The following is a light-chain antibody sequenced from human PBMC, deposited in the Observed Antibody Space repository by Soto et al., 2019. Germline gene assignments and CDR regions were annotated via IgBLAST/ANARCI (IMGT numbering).Light chain of an antibody. CDR3: EQYHTPPYT. J-gene: IGKJ2*01. V-gene: IGKV4-1*01. Sequence: DIVMTQSPESLAVSLGESATINCKSSQTVLYSTDNRNYLAWHQQKPGQPPKLLIFWASTRESGVPDRFSGSGSGTDFTLTISSLQAEDVAVYFCEQYHTPPYTFGQGTKLETK. CDR2: WAS. CDR1: QTVLYSTDNRNY.